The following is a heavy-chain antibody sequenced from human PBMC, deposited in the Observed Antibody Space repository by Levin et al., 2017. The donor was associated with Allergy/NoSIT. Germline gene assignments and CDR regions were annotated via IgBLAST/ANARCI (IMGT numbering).Heavy chain of an antibody. CDR2: IYTSGST. CDR1: GGSISSYY. V-gene: IGHV4-4*07. D-gene: IGHD3-10*01. Sequence: RSQTLSLTCTVSGGSISSYYWSWIRPPAGKGLEWIGRIYTSGSTNYNPSLKSRVTMSVDTSKNQFSLKLSSVTAADTAVYYGAGTNCYGSGSYVGDVDYWGQGTLVTVSS. J-gene: IGHJ4*02. CDR3: AGTNCYGSGSYVGDVDY.